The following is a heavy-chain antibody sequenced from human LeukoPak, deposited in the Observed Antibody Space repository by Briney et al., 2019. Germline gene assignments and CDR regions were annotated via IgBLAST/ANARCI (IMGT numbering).Heavy chain of an antibody. D-gene: IGHD3-3*01. V-gene: IGHV4-61*02. Sequence: SQTLSLTCTVSGGSISSGSYYWSWIRQPAGKGLEWIGRIYTSGSTNYNPSLKSRVTISVDTSKNQFSLKLSSVTAADTAVYYCARVKRFTIFGVVTWGYFDYWGQGTLVTVSS. CDR2: IYTSGST. CDR1: GGSISSGSYY. CDR3: ARVKRFTIFGVVTWGYFDY. J-gene: IGHJ4*02.